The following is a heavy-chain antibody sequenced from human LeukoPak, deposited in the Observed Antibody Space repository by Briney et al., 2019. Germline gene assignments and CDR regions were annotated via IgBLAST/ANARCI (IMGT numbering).Heavy chain of an antibody. J-gene: IGHJ4*02. CDR1: GFSFNNYW. Sequence: GGSLRLSCAVSGFSFNNYWMSWVRQAPGKGLEWVGFIRSKAYGGTTEYAASVKGRFTISRDDSKSIAYLQMNSLKTEDTAVYYCTRGYSYGLLYWGQGTLVTVSS. D-gene: IGHD5-18*01. CDR2: IRSKAYGGTT. V-gene: IGHV3-49*04. CDR3: TRGYSYGLLY.